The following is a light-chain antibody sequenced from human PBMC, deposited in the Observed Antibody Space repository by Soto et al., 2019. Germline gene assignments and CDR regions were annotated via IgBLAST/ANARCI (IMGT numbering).Light chain of an antibody. CDR3: QQYGSCLSIT. Sequence: EIVLTQSPGTLSLSPGERATLSCRASQSIGSSYLAWYQQKPGQAPRLLIYGASSRASGFPNRFSGSGSGTDFTLTISRLESEDFAVYYCQQYGSCLSITFGQGTRLEIK. CDR2: GAS. V-gene: IGKV3-20*01. CDR1: QSIGSSY. J-gene: IGKJ5*01.